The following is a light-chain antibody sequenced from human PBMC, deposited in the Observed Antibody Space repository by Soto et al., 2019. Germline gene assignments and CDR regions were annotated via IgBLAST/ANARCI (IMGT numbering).Light chain of an antibody. CDR3: YISRSSSSTFYV. Sequence: QSALTRPASVSGSPGQSITISCAGTSSDIGGSNYVSWYQQHPGKAPKLMIYGVSNRPSGVSNRFSGSQSGNTASLTISGLLAEDEAVYICYISRSSSSTFYVFGSGTKLTVL. CDR1: SSDIGGSNY. V-gene: IGLV2-14*03. J-gene: IGLJ1*01. CDR2: GVS.